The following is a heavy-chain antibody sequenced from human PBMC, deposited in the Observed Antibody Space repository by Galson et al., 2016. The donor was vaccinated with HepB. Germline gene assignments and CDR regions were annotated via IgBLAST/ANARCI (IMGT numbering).Heavy chain of an antibody. CDR3: AKAIRNRLLSEY. V-gene: IGHV1-8*01. D-gene: IGHD1-14*01. CDR2: MNPDSGNT. J-gene: IGHJ4*02. CDR1: GYRFRDYD. Sequence: SVKVSCKASGYRFRDYDVSWVRQAPGQGLEWMGWMNPDSGNTGYAQRLRGRIDMTSDASINTAYLELHSLRSEDTAVYSGAKAIRNRLLSEYWGQGTLITVSS.